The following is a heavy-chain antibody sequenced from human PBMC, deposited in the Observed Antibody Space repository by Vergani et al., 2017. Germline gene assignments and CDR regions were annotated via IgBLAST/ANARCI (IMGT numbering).Heavy chain of an antibody. Sequence: QVQLQQSGPGLVKPSQTLSLTCTISGDSVSSNSAAWNWIRQSPSRGLECLGRTYYRSKWYNDYAVSVKSRITINPVTSKNQFYLQLNSVTPEETAVYYCARDLRFTMVRGAPYGMDVWGQGTTVTVSS. CDR3: ARDLRFTMVRGAPYGMDV. CDR2: TYYRSKWYN. V-gene: IGHV6-1*01. J-gene: IGHJ6*02. D-gene: IGHD3-10*01. CDR1: GDSVSSNSAA.